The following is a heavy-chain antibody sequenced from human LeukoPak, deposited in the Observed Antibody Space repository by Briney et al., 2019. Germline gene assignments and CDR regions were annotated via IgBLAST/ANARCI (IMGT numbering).Heavy chain of an antibody. CDR1: DGSINGYY. CDR2: MYSGGTT. Sequence: SETLTLTCTVSDGSINGYYWSWIRRPPGKGLDWSGSMYSGGTTNYSPSLKSRVTISEDMSKNQFSLKLTSVTAADTAVYYCARHSGHSSTNDAFDIWGQGTMVIVSS. CDR3: ARHSGHSSTNDAFDI. V-gene: IGHV4-59*01. J-gene: IGHJ3*02. D-gene: IGHD6-13*01.